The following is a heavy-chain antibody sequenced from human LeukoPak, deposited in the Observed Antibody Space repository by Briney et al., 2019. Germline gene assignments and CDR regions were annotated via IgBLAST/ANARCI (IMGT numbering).Heavy chain of an antibody. J-gene: IGHJ4*02. Sequence: PGGSLRLSCAASGFSFSSNAMNWVRQAPGKGLEWVSVISGSSGSTYYADSVKGRVTISRDNSKNTLYLQMNSLRAEDTAVYYCAKGVGATFEYWGQGTLVIVSS. V-gene: IGHV3-23*01. D-gene: IGHD1-26*01. CDR3: AKGVGATFEY. CDR2: ISGSSGST. CDR1: GFSFSSNA.